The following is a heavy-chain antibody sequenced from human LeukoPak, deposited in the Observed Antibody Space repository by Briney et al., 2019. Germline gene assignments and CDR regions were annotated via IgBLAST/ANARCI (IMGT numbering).Heavy chain of an antibody. D-gene: IGHD3-22*01. CDR1: GFTFSSYA. V-gene: IGHV3-23*01. CDR3: AREANYYDSSGYYHVFDY. Sequence: GGSLRLSCAASGFTFSSYAMSWVRQAPGKGLEWVSAISVSGGSTYYADSVKGRFTISRDNSKNTLYLQMNSLRAEDTAVYYCAREANYYDSSGYYHVFDYWGQGTLVTVSS. J-gene: IGHJ4*02. CDR2: ISVSGGST.